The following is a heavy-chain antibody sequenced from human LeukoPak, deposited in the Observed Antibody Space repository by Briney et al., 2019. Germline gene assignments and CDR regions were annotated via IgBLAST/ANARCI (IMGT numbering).Heavy chain of an antibody. J-gene: IGHJ4*02. CDR2: ISGSGGST. D-gene: IGHD5-24*01. Sequence: GGSLRLSCAASGFTFSSYAMSWVRQAPGKGLEWVSAISGSGGSTYYADSVKGRFTISRDNSKNTLYLQMNSLRAEDTAVCYCAKDRGDGYNFEFDYWGQGTLVTVSP. CDR1: GFTFSSYA. CDR3: AKDRGDGYNFEFDY. V-gene: IGHV3-23*01.